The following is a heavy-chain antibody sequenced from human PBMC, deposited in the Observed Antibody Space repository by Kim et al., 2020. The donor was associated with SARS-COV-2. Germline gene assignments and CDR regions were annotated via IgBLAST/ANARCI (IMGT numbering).Heavy chain of an antibody. D-gene: IGHD6-13*01. Sequence: STPSLKSSGTLAGNTTKNQFSLKHSSVTAADTAVYYCARLIAAAGTFDYWGQGTLVTVSS. CDR3: ARLIAAAGTFDY. V-gene: IGHV4-59*08. J-gene: IGHJ4*02.